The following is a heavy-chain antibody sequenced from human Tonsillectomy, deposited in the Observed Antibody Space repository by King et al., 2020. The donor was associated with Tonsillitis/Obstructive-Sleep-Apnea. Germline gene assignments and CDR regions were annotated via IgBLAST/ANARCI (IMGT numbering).Heavy chain of an antibody. CDR3: ARVGRKEVWSLDH. CDR2: IKQGGNEK. V-gene: IGHV3-7*03. Sequence: QLVQAGGGLVQPGGSLRLSCAASGFTLSSYWMSWVRQAPGKGLEWVANIKQGGNEKYYVDSMKGRFTISRDNTKNSLYLQMNSLRAEDAAVTYCARVGRKEVWSLDHWGQGTLVTFSS. D-gene: IGHD3-10*01. CDR1: GFTLSSYW. J-gene: IGHJ4*02.